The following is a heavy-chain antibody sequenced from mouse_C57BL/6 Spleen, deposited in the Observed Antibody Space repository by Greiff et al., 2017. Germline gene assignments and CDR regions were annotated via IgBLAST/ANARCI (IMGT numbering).Heavy chain of an antibody. J-gene: IGHJ2*01. CDR3: ARKDYGSSYYFDY. CDR2: IYPGSGST. CDR1: GYTFTSYW. D-gene: IGHD1-1*01. V-gene: IGHV1-55*01. Sequence: VKLQQPGAELVKPGASVKMSCKASGYTFTSYWITWVKQRPGQGLGWIGDIYPGSGSTNYNETFKSKATLTVDTSSSTAYMQLSSLTSEDSAVYYCARKDYGSSYYFDYWGQGTTLTVSS.